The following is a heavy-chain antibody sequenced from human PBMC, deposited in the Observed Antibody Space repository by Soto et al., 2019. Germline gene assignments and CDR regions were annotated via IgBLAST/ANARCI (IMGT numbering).Heavy chain of an antibody. Sequence: QVQLQESGPGLVKPSGTLSLTCAVSGGSISSSNWWSWVRQPPGKGLEWIGEIYHSGSTNYNPSLKSRVTISVDKSKNQFSLKLSSVTAADTALYYCASLTDSSGYYQYYFDYWGQGTLVTVSS. CDR3: ASLTDSSGYYQYYFDY. V-gene: IGHV4-4*02. J-gene: IGHJ4*02. CDR1: GGSISSSNW. D-gene: IGHD3-22*01. CDR2: IYHSGST.